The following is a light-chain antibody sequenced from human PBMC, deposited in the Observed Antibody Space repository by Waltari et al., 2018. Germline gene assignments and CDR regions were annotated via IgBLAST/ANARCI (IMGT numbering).Light chain of an antibody. J-gene: IGKJ1*01. CDR1: QSVSRF. CDR2: GAS. V-gene: IGKV3-20*01. CDR3: QKYDRLPAT. Sequence: EIVLTQSPGTLSLSPGGRGNLSCRASQSVSRFLAWYQQKPGQAPRLLIYGASTRATCIPDRFSGSGSGTDFSLTISRLEPEDFAVYYCQKYDRLPATFGQGTKVEIK.